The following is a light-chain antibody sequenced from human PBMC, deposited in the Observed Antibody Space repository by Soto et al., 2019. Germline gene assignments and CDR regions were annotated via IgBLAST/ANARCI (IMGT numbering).Light chain of an antibody. CDR1: SSNIGAGFD. Sequence: QSVLTQPPSVSGAPGQRVTISCTGSSSNIGAGFDVHWYQQLPGTAPKLLIFANTNRPSGVPDRFSGSKSGTSTSLAITGLQAEDEADYYCQSYDSSLGAYVFGTGTKVTVL. CDR3: QSYDSSLGAYV. V-gene: IGLV1-40*01. CDR2: ANT. J-gene: IGLJ1*01.